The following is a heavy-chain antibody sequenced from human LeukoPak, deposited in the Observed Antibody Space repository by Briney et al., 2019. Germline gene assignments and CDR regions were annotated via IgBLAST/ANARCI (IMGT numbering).Heavy chain of an antibody. Sequence: GGTLRLSCAASGFTFRNYGMNWVRQAPGKGLEWLSGISPRGGGTYYADSVKGRFTISRDDSKNTLSLQMNSLTVEDTAVYYCARDLAWGAFDYWGQGTLVTVSS. V-gene: IGHV3-23*01. CDR3: ARDLAWGAFDY. CDR2: ISPRGGGT. J-gene: IGHJ4*02. D-gene: IGHD7-27*01. CDR1: GFTFRNYG.